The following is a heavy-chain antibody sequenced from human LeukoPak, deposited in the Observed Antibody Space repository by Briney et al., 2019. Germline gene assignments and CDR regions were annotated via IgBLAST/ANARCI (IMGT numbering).Heavy chain of an antibody. J-gene: IGHJ4*02. V-gene: IGHV3-30-3*01. CDR3: ATGNRWLQLWTEDY. Sequence: GGSLRLSCASSGFTFSSYAMHWVRQAPGKGLVWVAVISYDGSNVYDADSVKGRFTISRDNSKNTVYLQMNSLRAEDTAVYYCATGNRWLQLWTEDYWGQGTLVTVSS. D-gene: IGHD5-24*01. CDR1: GFTFSSYA. CDR2: ISYDGSNV.